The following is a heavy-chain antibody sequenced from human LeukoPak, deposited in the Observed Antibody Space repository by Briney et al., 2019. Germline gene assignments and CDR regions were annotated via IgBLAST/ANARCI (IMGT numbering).Heavy chain of an antibody. CDR3: AREGWSRGSYNWFDP. CDR2: IYYSGST. V-gene: IGHV4-59*01. J-gene: IGHJ5*02. Sequence: SETLSLTCTVYGGSISSYYWSWIRQPPGKGLEWIGYIYYSGSTNYNPSLKSRVTISVDTSKNQFSLKLSSVTAADTAVYYCAREGWSRGSYNWFDPWGQGTLVTVSS. D-gene: IGHD1-26*01. CDR1: GGSISSYY.